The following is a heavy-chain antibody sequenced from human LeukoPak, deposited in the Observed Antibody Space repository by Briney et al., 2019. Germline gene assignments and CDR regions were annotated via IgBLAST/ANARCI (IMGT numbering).Heavy chain of an antibody. CDR1: GGSISSSSYY. CDR3: ARSSSWWWYYFDY. J-gene: IGHJ4*02. V-gene: IGHV4-39*01. D-gene: IGHD6-13*01. Sequence: SETLSLTCTVSGGSISSSSYYWGWIRRPPGKGLEWIGSIYYSGSTYYNPSLKSRVTISVDTSKNQFSLKLSSVTAADTAVYYCARSSSWWWYYFDYWGQGTLVTVSS. CDR2: IYYSGST.